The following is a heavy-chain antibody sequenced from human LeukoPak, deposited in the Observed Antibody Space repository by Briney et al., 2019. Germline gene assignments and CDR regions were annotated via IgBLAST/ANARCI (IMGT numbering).Heavy chain of an antibody. CDR1: GFTFSDYY. CDR2: ISSSGSTI. CDR3: ARGYYGSGSYYSPLGMDV. D-gene: IGHD3-10*01. V-gene: IGHV3-11*01. Sequence: PGGSLRLSCAASGFTFSDYYMSWIRQAPGKGLEWVSYISSSGSTIYYADSVKGRFTISRDNAKNSLYLQMNSLRAEDTAVYYCARGYYGSGSYYSPLGMDVWGQGTTVTVSS. J-gene: IGHJ6*02.